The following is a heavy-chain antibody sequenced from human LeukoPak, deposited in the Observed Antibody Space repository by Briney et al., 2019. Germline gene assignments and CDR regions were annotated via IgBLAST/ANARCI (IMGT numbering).Heavy chain of an antibody. CDR1: GFPFNNYW. D-gene: IGHD1-14*01. CDR3: ARELIGNPPSVDY. V-gene: IGHV3-7*04. J-gene: IGHJ4*02. Sequence: GSLRLSFAASGFPFNNYWMSWVRPPPGKGLEWVANIKQDGSEKYYVASVKGRFTISRDNAKNSLCLQMNSLRAEDTAVYYCARELIGNPPSVDYWGQGTLVTVSS. CDR2: IKQDGSEK.